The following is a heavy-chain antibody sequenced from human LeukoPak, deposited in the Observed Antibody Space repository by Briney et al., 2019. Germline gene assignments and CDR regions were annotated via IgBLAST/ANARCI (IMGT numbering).Heavy chain of an antibody. J-gene: IGHJ5*02. Sequence: GGTLSLSCAASGFTFSSYAMSWVRQAPGKGLEWVSAISGSGGSTYYADPVKGRFTISRDNSKKTLYLQMNSLRAEDTAVYYCAKSALGFDWSGISLFDPWGQGTLVTVSS. CDR1: GFTFSSYA. D-gene: IGHD3-9*01. CDR2: ISGSGGST. V-gene: IGHV3-23*01. CDR3: AKSALGFDWSGISLFDP.